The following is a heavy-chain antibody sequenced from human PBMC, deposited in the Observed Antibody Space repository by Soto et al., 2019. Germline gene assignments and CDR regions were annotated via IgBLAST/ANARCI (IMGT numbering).Heavy chain of an antibody. V-gene: IGHV3-48*02. CDR3: ARDAAESNPYYIDS. Sequence: GGSLRLSCAASGFDFRSHDMNWVRQAPGKGLEWVAYINRRGITHYADSVEGRFTISRDNAQNSLFLQMLSLRDEDTAVYSCARDAAESNPYYIDSWGQGALVAVSS. J-gene: IGHJ4*02. CDR1: GFDFRSHD. D-gene: IGHD3-16*01. CDR2: INRRGIT.